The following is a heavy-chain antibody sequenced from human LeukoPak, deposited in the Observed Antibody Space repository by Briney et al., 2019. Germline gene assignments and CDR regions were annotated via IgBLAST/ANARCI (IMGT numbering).Heavy chain of an antibody. CDR2: IRHDGSSE. CDR1: GFTFSSYG. CDR3: AKGVSIIARPRYFDY. Sequence: GGSLRLSRAASGFTFSSYGIHWVRPAPGKGREGVAFIRHDGSSEYYTDSVKGRFTISRDNSKNTLYLQMNSLRAEDTAVYYCAKGVSIIARPRYFDYWGQGTLVTVSS. D-gene: IGHD6-6*01. J-gene: IGHJ4*02. V-gene: IGHV3-30*02.